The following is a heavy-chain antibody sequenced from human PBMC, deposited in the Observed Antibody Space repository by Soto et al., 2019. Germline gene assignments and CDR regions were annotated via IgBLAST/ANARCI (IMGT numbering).Heavy chain of an antibody. CDR3: ARTLDSNYEYYGMDV. J-gene: IGHJ6*02. CDR2: IYPGDSAT. Sequence: PGESLKISCKGSGYSFSSYWIAWVRQMPGKGLEWMGIIYPGDSATRCSPSFRGQVTISADKSISTAYLQWSSLKASDTAMYYCARTLDSNYEYYGMDVWGQGTTVTVSS. D-gene: IGHD4-4*01. V-gene: IGHV5-51*01. CDR1: GYSFSSYW.